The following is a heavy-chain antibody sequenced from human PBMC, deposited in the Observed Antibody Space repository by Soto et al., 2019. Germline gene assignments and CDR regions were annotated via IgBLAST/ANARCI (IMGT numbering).Heavy chain of an antibody. CDR3: AREGSSAVDGTFDY. J-gene: IGHJ4*02. CDR1: GGTFSSYA. D-gene: IGHD6-19*01. Sequence: ASVKVSCKASGGTFSSYAISWVRQAPGQGLEWMGGIIPIFGTANYAQKFQGRVTITADKSTSTAYMELSSLRSEDTAVYYCAREGSSAVDGTFDYWGQGNLVTVSS. V-gene: IGHV1-69*06. CDR2: IIPIFGTA.